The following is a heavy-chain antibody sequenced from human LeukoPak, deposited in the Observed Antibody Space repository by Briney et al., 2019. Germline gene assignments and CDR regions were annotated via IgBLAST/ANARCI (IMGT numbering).Heavy chain of an antibody. CDR3: ARSPELWFGESEFNY. V-gene: IGHV3-30-3*01. D-gene: IGHD3-10*01. CDR1: GFTFSSYA. J-gene: IGHJ4*02. CDR2: ISYDGSNK. Sequence: GGSLRLSCAASGFTFSSYAMHWVRQAPGKGLEWVAVISYDGSNKYYADSVKGRFTISRDNSKNTLYLQMNSLRAEDTAVYYCARSPELWFGESEFNYWGQGTLVTVSS.